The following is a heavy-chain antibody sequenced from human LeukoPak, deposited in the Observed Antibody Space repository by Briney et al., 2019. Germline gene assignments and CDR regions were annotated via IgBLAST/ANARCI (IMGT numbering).Heavy chain of an antibody. V-gene: IGHV4-39*01. CDR3: AKHAPHESGDKRGFES. D-gene: IGHD2-21*01. CDR2: ISPGGNT. J-gene: IGHJ4*02. Sequence: AETLSLTCAVSSDSISSGNYFWGWIRQPPGKGLELIASISPGGNTYYNPSLKSRGTISVHTSKKHFSLMLNSVTAADTAFYFCAKHAPHESGDKRGFESWGQGILVTVSS. CDR1: SDSISSGNYF.